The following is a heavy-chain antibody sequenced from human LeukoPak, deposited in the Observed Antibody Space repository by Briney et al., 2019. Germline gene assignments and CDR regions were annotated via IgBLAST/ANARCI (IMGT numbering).Heavy chain of an antibody. CDR2: IHSDGST. CDR3: ARGPRGWFASDY. CDR1: GFTLSSYL. D-gene: IGHD6-19*01. Sequence: GGALRLSCAVSGFTLSSYLMHWVRQTPGKGLVWISRIHSDGSTSYADSVKGRFTLSRDDAKNTLYLQMNSLRVEDTALYYCARGPRGWFASDYWGQGTVVIVSS. V-gene: IGHV3-74*01. J-gene: IGHJ4*02.